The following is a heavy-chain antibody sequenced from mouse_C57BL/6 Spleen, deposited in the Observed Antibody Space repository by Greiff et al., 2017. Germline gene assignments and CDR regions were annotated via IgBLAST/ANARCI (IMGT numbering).Heavy chain of an antibody. J-gene: IGHJ2*01. V-gene: IGHV1-61*01. CDR1: GYTFTSYW. CDR3: ARSGDYGNSFDY. D-gene: IGHD2-1*01. Sequence: VQLQQPGAELVRPGSSVKLSCKASGYTFTSYWMDWVKQRPGQGLEWIGNIYPSDSETPYNQKFKDKATLTVDKSSSTAYMQLSSLTSEDSAVYYCARSGDYGNSFDYWGQGTTLTVSS. CDR2: IYPSDSET.